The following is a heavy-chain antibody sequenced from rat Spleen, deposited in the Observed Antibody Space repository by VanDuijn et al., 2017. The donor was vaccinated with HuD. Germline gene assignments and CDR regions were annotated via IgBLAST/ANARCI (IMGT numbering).Heavy chain of an antibody. CDR1: GFTFSDYA. CDR3: ARHGGGNSKYCFDY. CDR2: IIYDGTST. V-gene: IGHV5-17*01. J-gene: IGHJ2*01. D-gene: IGHD4-3*01. Sequence: EVQLVESGGGLVQPGRSLKLSCAASGFTFSDYAMAWVRQAPKKGLEWVATIIYDGTSTYYRDSVKGRFTISSDNAKNTLYLQMDSLRSEDTATYYCARHGGGNSKYCFDYWGQGVMVTVSS.